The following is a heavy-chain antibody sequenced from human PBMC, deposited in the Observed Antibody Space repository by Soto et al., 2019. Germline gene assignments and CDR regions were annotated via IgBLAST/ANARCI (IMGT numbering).Heavy chain of an antibody. CDR2: ISSSSSYI. D-gene: IGHD3-3*01. J-gene: IGHJ6*02. V-gene: IGHV3-21*01. CDR1: GFTFSSYS. CDR3: ARNDDFWSGYYYYGMDV. Sequence: GGSLRLSCAASGFTFSSYSMNWVRQAPGKGLEWVSSISSSSSYIYYADSVKGRFTISRDNAKNSLYLQMNSLRAEDTAVYYCARNDDFWSGYYYYGMDVWGQGTTVTVSS.